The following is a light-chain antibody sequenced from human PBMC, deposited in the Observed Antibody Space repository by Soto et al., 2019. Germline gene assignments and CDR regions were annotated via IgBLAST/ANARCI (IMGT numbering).Light chain of an antibody. V-gene: IGLV2-11*01. J-gene: IGLJ2*01. CDR1: SSDVGGYNF. CDR3: CSFTRSSPFRVL. CDR2: DVT. Sequence: QSVLTQPRSVSGSPGQSVSISCTGTSSDVGGYNFVSWYQQHPGKAPKLMIYDVTKRPSGVPDRFSGSKSGNTASLTISGLQAADEADYYCCSFTRSSPFRVLFGGGTQLTVL.